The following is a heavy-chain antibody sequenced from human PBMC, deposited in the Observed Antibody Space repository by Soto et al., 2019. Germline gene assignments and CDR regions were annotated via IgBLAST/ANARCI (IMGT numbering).Heavy chain of an antibody. CDR1: GFTFSSYA. D-gene: IGHD2-2*01. CDR3: AKDGYCSSTSCYAHDY. V-gene: IGHV3-23*01. Sequence: GGSLRLSCAASGFTFSSYAMSWVRQAPGKGLEWVSAISGSGGSTYYADSVKGRFTISRDNSKNTLYLQMNGLRAEDTAVYYCAKDGYCSSTSCYAHDYWGQGTLVTVSS. CDR2: ISGSGGST. J-gene: IGHJ4*02.